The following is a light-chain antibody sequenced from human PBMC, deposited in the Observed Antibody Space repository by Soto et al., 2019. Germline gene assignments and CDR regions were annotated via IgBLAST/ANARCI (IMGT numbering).Light chain of an antibody. CDR3: CSYAGSSSYV. J-gene: IGLJ1*01. CDR2: EGS. V-gene: IGLV2-23*01. CDR1: NSDVGSYHL. Sequence: QSALTQPASVSGSPGQSITISCTGTNSDVGSYHLVSWYQQHPGKAPKLMIYEGSKRPSGVSIRFSGSKSGNTASLTISGLQAEDEADYYCCSYAGSSSYVFGTGTKVTVL.